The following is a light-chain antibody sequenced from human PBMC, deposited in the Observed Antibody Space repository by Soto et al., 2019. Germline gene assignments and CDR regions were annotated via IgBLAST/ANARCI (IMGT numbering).Light chain of an antibody. J-gene: IGLJ2*01. CDR1: SNDVGGYNY. CDR2: EVT. Sequence: QSALTQPASVSGSPGQSITISCTGTSNDVGGYNYVSWYQQHPGEAPKLMIYEVTNRPSGISNRFSGSKSGNTASLTISGLQAEDEADYYCSSYTTTSTPVVFGGGTKLTVL. V-gene: IGLV2-14*01. CDR3: SSYTTTSTPVV.